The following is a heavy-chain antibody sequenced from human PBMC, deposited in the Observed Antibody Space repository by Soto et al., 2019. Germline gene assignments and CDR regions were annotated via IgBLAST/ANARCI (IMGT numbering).Heavy chain of an antibody. V-gene: IGHV3-9*01. D-gene: IGHD1-1*01. CDR2: ISWNSGSI. CDR3: AKDREQLGRDVFDM. Sequence: PGGSLRLSCGASGFTFDDYAMHWVRHVPGKGLEWVSGISWNSGSIGYADSVNGRFTISRDNAKNSLYLQMNSLRSEDTAIYYCAKDREQLGRDVFDMWGQGTLVTVSS. CDR1: GFTFDDYA. J-gene: IGHJ3*02.